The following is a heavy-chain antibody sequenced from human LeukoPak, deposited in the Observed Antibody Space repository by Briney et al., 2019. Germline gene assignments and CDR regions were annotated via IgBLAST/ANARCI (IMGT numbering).Heavy chain of an antibody. CDR2: ISSSSSTI. Sequence: GGSLRLSCAASGFTFSSYSMNWVRQAPGKGLEWVSYISSSSSTIYYADSVKGRFTISRDNAKNSLYLQMNSLRAEDTAVYYCARGAVAALFDYWGQGTLVTVSS. V-gene: IGHV3-48*04. CDR1: GFTFSSYS. J-gene: IGHJ4*02. D-gene: IGHD6-19*01. CDR3: ARGAVAALFDY.